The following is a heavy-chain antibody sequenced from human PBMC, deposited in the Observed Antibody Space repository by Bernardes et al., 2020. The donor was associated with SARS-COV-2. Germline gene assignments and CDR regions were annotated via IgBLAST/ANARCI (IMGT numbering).Heavy chain of an antibody. CDR1: GFSFRNYE. CDR2: ISTTGNVI. J-gene: IGHJ4*02. D-gene: IGHD5-12*01. Sequence: GGSLRLSCEASGFSFRNYEMNWVRQAPGKGLEWISYISTTGNVIQYADSVKGRFTISRDNARNSLYLQMSRLRDEDTSVYYCARDRWRATIYAGPFDLWGRGTLVRVSS. V-gene: IGHV3-48*03. CDR3: ARDRWRATIYAGPFDL.